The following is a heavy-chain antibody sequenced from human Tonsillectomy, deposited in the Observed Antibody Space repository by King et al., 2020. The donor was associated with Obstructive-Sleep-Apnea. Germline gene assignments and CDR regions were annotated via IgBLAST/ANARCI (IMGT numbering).Heavy chain of an antibody. CDR3: ARDPNSGGGSCYFDY. V-gene: IGHV4-38-2*02. CDR2: SYHSGST. J-gene: IGHJ4*02. Sequence: VQLQESGPGLVKPSETLSLTCTVSGYSIRSVFYWGWSRQPPGTGLEWIRSSYHSGSTYYNPSLTSRVTMSVDTSNNQFSLKLRSVTAADTAVYYCARDPNSGGGSCYFDYWGQGTLVAVSS. CDR1: GYSIRSVFY. D-gene: IGHD2-15*01.